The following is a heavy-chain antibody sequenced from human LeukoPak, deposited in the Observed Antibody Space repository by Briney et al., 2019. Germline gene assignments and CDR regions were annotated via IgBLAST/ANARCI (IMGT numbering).Heavy chain of an antibody. CDR2: IWYDGSNK. J-gene: IGHJ4*02. V-gene: IGHV3-33*06. Sequence: PGRSLRLSCAASGFTFSSYGMHWVRQAPGKALEWVAVIWYDGSNKYYADSVKGRFTISRDNSKNTLYLQMNSLRVEDTAVYYCAKDLTGGNYYLEYWGQGTLVTVSS. CDR1: GFTFSSYG. CDR3: AKDLTGGNYYLEY. D-gene: IGHD1-26*01.